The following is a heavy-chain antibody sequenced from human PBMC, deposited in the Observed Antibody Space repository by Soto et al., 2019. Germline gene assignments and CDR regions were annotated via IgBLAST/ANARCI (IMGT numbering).Heavy chain of an antibody. CDR1: GGTFSSYA. Sequence: QVQLVQSGAEVKKPGSSVKVSCKASGGTFSSYAISWVRQAPGQGLEWMGGIIPIPGTANYAQKFQGRVTISADVSTCTAYMELSSLRSEDTAVYYCARSQGSSTCLEIYYYYYYGMDVWGQGTTVSVSS. CDR2: IIPIPGTA. CDR3: ARSQGSSTCLEIYYYYYYGMDV. V-gene: IGHV1-69*01. J-gene: IGHJ6*02. D-gene: IGHD2-2*01.